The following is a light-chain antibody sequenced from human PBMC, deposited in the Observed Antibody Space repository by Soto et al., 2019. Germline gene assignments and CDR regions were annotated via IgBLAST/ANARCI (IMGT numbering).Light chain of an antibody. CDR1: QSISIY. CDR2: GAS. CDR3: QQTYNTPEIT. Sequence: DIQMTQYPSSLSASVVDRVTITCRASQSISIYLNWYQLKPGKAPNLLMYGASYLKSGVPTRFSGSGSGTDFTLTISSLQPEDFAIYHCQQTYNTPEITFGQGGRLEIK. V-gene: IGKV1-39*01. J-gene: IGKJ5*01.